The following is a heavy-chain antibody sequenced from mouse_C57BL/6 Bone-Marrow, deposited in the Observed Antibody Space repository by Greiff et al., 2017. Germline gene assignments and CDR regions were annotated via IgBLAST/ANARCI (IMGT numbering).Heavy chain of an antibody. V-gene: IGHV1-69*01. CDR2: IDPSDSYT. CDR3: ARRTYYYGSSYARDYFDY. J-gene: IGHJ2*01. Sequence: QVQLQQPGAELVMPGASVKLSCKASGYTFTSYWMHWVKPRPGQGLEWIGEIDPSDSYTNYNQQFKGKSTLTVDKSSSTAYMQLSSLTSEDSAVYYCARRTYYYGSSYARDYFDYWGQGTTLTVSS. D-gene: IGHD1-1*01. CDR1: GYTFTSYW.